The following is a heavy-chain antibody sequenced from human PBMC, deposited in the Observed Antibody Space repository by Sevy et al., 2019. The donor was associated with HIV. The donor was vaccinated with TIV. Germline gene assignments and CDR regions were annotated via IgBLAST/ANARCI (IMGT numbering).Heavy chain of an antibody. CDR3: ARDAGYTTKFHPLH. D-gene: IGHD5-12*01. J-gene: IGHJ4*02. CDR1: GFRLNTYA. V-gene: IGHV3-30*04. CDR2: ISSTGNFE. Sequence: GGSLRLSCSASGFRLNTYAKHWVRQAPGKGLEWVSVISSTGNFESYAASVKGRFTISKDNSKNTVSLQMNSLRPEDTAMYYCARDAGYTTKFHPLHWGQGTLVTVSS.